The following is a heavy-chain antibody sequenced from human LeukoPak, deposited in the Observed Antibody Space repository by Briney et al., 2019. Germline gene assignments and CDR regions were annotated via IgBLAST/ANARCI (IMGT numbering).Heavy chain of an antibody. D-gene: IGHD2-2*03. CDR1: GFTFSSYA. CDR2: TSGSGGST. V-gene: IGHV3-23*01. J-gene: IGHJ6*02. Sequence: PGGSLRLSCAASGFTFSSYAMSWVRQAPGKGLEWVSATSGSGGSTYYADSVKGRFTISRDNSKNTLYLQMNSLRAEDTAVYYCAKSGYCSSTSCYGHYYYYYGMDVWGQGTTVTVSS. CDR3: AKSGYCSSTSCYGHYYYYYGMDV.